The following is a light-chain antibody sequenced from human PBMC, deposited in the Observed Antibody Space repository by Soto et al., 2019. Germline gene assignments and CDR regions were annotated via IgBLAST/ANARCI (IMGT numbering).Light chain of an antibody. CDR3: QQYTNWPLT. V-gene: IGKV3-15*01. CDR1: QSVSSN. J-gene: IGKJ4*01. Sequence: EIVMTQSPATLSVSPGGRATLSCRASQSVSSNLAWYQQKPGQAPRLLVYGASTRATGIPARFSGSGSGTEFTPTISSLQSEDFAVYYCQQYTNWPLTFGGGAKVEIK. CDR2: GAS.